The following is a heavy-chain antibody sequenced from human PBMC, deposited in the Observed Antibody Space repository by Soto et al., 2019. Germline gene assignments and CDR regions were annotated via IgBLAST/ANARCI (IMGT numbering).Heavy chain of an antibody. CDR1: GGTISSYA. J-gene: IGHJ4*02. CDR2: IIPFFDAP. D-gene: IGHD3-10*01. CDR3: ARGLSADY. Sequence: QVQLVQSGAEVKKPGSSVKVSCKASGGTISSYAINWVRQAPGQGLEWMGAIIPFFDAPKFAQKFQGKVTITADKSTNTAYMELSSLRSEDTAIYYCARGLSADYWGQGTLVTVSS. V-gene: IGHV1-69*06.